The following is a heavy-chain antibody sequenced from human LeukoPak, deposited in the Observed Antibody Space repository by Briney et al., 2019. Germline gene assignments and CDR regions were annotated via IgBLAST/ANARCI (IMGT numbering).Heavy chain of an antibody. Sequence: VSVKVSCKASGYTFTDYYIHWVRQAPGQGLEWMGWINPSSGGTNYAQKFQGRVTMTRDTPISTAYMELSRLRFDDTAVYYCARVSSAHYFYGMDVWGQGTTVTVSS. CDR2: INPSSGGT. J-gene: IGHJ6*02. CDR3: ARVSSAHYFYGMDV. CDR1: GYTFTDYY. V-gene: IGHV1-2*02. D-gene: IGHD2-2*01.